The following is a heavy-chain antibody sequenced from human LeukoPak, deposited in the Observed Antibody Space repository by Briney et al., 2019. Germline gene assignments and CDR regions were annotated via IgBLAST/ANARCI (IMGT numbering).Heavy chain of an antibody. D-gene: IGHD2-21*02. CDR1: GFTFSSYA. CDR2: ITGSGGST. CDR3: AKRPANCDGDCFFFYFDY. Sequence: PGGSLRLSCAASGFTFSSYAMSWVRQAPGKGLQWVSAITGSGGSTYYADSVKGRFTISRDNSKNTLYLQMNSLRAEDTAVYYCAKRPANCDGDCFFFYFDYWGQGTLVTVSS. V-gene: IGHV3-23*01. J-gene: IGHJ4*02.